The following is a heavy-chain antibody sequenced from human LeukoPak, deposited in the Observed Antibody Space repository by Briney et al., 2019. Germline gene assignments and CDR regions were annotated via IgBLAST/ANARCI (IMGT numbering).Heavy chain of an antibody. CDR1: GASISSQF. V-gene: IGHV4-59*11. Sequence: SETLSLTCTVSGASISSQFWSWVRQPPGKRPEYIGYMSYSGNINYNPSLKSRVTISLDTSKNQFSLKLSSLTAADTAVYYCARFSSGSNWFDAWGQGTLVTVSS. CDR3: ARFSSGSNWFDA. J-gene: IGHJ5*02. CDR2: MSYSGNI.